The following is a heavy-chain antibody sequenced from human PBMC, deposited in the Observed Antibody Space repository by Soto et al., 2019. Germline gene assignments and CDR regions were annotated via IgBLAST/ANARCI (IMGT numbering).Heavy chain of an antibody. V-gene: IGHV5-10-1*01. CDR3: ATSRRYSGYDYGY. J-gene: IGHJ4*02. CDR2: IDPSDSYT. CDR1: GYSFTSYW. D-gene: IGHD5-12*01. Sequence: PGESLKISCKGSGYSFTSYWISWVRQMPGKGLEWMGRIDPSDSYTNYSPSFQGHVTISADKSISTAYLQWSSLKASDTAMYYCATSRRYSGYDYGYWGQGTLVTSPQ.